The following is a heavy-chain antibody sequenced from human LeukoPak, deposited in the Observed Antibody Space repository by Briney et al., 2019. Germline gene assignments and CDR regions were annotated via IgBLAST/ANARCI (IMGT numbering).Heavy chain of an antibody. J-gene: IGHJ4*02. Sequence: GASVKVSCKASGYTFTDYYMHWVRQAPGQGLEWMGRIIPILDIANYAQKFQGRVTITADKSTSTAYMELSSLRSEDTAVYYCARDRGDLDYWGQGTLVTVSS. V-gene: IGHV1-69*04. CDR1: GYTFTDYY. CDR3: ARDRGDLDY. D-gene: IGHD7-27*01. CDR2: IIPILDIA.